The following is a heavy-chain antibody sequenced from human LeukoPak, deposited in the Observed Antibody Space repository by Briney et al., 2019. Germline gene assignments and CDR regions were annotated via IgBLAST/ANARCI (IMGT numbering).Heavy chain of an antibody. V-gene: IGHV4-59*08. Sequence: SETLSLTCTVSGGSISSYYWSWIRQPPGKGLEWIGYIYYSGSTNYNPSLKSRVTISVDTSKNQFSLKLSSVTAADTAVYYCARADFWSGYLGYWGQGTLVTVSS. J-gene: IGHJ4*02. CDR1: GGSISSYY. D-gene: IGHD3-3*01. CDR2: IYYSGST. CDR3: ARADFWSGYLGY.